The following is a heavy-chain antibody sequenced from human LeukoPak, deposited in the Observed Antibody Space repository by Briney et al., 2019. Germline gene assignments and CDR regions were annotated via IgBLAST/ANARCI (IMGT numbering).Heavy chain of an antibody. J-gene: IGHJ4*02. CDR2: IRQDGSEK. V-gene: IGHV3-7*01. CDR1: GFSFSTYW. CDR3: ARLSAMVRGPEDIFYFEY. D-gene: IGHD3-10*01. Sequence: PGGSLRLSCETSGFSFSTYWMRWVRQAPGKGLEWVANIRQDGSEKYYADSVKGRFTISRDIAKQSVFLQMNSLRAEDTALYYCARLSAMVRGPEDIFYFEYWGLGTLVTVSS.